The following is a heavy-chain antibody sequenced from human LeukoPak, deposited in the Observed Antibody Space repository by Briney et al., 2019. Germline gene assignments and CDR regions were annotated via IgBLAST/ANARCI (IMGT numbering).Heavy chain of an antibody. CDR2: ISANSGNT. J-gene: IGHJ4*02. Sequence: EASVKVSCKASGYIFTTYGISWVRQAPGQGLEWMGWISANSGNTNYAQKLQGRVTMTTDTSTSTAYMELRSLRSDDTAVYYCAKDHAEMATSFDYWGQGTLVTVSS. CDR1: GYIFTTYG. V-gene: IGHV1-18*01. D-gene: IGHD5-24*01. CDR3: AKDHAEMATSFDY.